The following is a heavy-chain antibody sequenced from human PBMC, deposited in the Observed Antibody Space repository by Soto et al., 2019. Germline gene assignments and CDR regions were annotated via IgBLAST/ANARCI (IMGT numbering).Heavy chain of an antibody. CDR3: AKGNSWSPALVLDI. J-gene: IGHJ3*02. D-gene: IGHD1-7*01. CDR2: FDPEDGET. Sequence: ASVKVACKASGYTFTSYYMHWVRQAPGKGLEWMGGFDPEDGETIYAQKFQGRVTMTEDTSTDTAYMELSSLRSEDTAVYYCAKGNSWSPALVLDIWGQGTMVTVSS. V-gene: IGHV1-24*01. CDR1: GYTFTSYY.